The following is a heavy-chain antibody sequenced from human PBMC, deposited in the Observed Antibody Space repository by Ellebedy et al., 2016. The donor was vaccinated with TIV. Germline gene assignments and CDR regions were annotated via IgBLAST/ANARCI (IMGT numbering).Heavy chain of an antibody. V-gene: IGHV3-30*03. Sequence: GESLKISXAASGFTFSSYGMHWVRQAPGKGLEWVAVISYDGSNKYYADSVKGRFTVSRDNSKNTVYLQMDSLRDEDTAVYYCEGGYDLIGIDYWGQGTLVTVSS. J-gene: IGHJ4*02. D-gene: IGHD5-12*01. CDR2: ISYDGSNK. CDR1: GFTFSSYG. CDR3: EGGYDLIGIDY.